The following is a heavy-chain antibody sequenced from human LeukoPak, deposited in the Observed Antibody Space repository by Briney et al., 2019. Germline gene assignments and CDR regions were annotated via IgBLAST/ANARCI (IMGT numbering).Heavy chain of an antibody. D-gene: IGHD5/OR15-5a*01. CDR1: GFTFSSYW. Sequence: SGGSLRLSCAASGFTFSSYWMSWVRQAPGKGLEWVSCISSTSSYIYYADSVKGRFTISRDNAKNSLYLQMNSLRAEDTAVYYCARGPIGSNWFDPWGQGTLVTVSS. CDR2: ISSTSSYI. V-gene: IGHV3-21*04. CDR3: ARGPIGSNWFDP. J-gene: IGHJ5*02.